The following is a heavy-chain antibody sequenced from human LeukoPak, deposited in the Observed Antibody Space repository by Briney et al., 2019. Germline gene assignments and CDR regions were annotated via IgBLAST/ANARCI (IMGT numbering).Heavy chain of an antibody. CDR2: ASYDGSNK. CDR3: ARDRSSGWYDY. CDR1: GFTFSSYA. J-gene: IGHJ4*02. D-gene: IGHD6-19*01. V-gene: IGHV3-30-3*01. Sequence: GRSLRLSCAASGFTFSSYAMHWVRQAPGKGLEWVAVASYDGSNKYYADSVKGRFTISRDNSKNTLYLQMNSLRAEDTAVYYCARDRSSGWYDYWGQGTLVTVSS.